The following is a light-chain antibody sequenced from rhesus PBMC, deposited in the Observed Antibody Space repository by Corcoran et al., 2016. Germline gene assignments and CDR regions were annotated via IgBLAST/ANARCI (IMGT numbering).Light chain of an antibody. CDR1: QGISSC. Sequence: DIQMTQSPSSLSASVGDKVTITCHASQGISSCLAWYQRKPGKAPRPLTYYASSLQSGVPSRFSGSGSGTDYTLPISSLQPEDFATYYCQQYDDLPRTFGQGTKVEIK. J-gene: IGKJ1*01. CDR2: YAS. CDR3: QQYDDLPRT. V-gene: IGKV1-19*01.